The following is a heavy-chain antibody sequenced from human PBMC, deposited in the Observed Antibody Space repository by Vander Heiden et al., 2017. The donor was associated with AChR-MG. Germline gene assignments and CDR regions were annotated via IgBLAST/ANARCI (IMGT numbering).Heavy chain of an antibody. CDR2: IYYSGST. Sequence: QVQLQESGPGLVKPSQTLSLTCPVSGGSISSGGYYWSWIRQHPGKGLEWIGYIYYSGSTYYNPSLKSRVTISVDTSKNQFSLKLSSVTAADTAVYYCARDHQYGSIAAGWFDPWGQGTLVTVSS. D-gene: IGHD6-13*01. J-gene: IGHJ5*02. CDR1: GGSISSGGYY. CDR3: ARDHQYGSIAAGWFDP. V-gene: IGHV4-31*03.